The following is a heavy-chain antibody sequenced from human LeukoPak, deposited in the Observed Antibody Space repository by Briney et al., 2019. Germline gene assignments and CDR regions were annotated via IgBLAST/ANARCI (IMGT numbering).Heavy chain of an antibody. CDR1: GYTFTIYD. Sequence: ASVKVSCKASGYTFTIYDIHWVRQAPGQGLEWMGIVHPSTGSTSFTQKFQGRVTMTSDTSTRTVYMELSSLRSEDTAVYYCAREWGLRLAVNPKGMDVWGQGTTVIVSS. CDR3: AREWGLRLAVNPKGMDV. J-gene: IGHJ6*02. D-gene: IGHD6-19*01. V-gene: IGHV1-46*01. CDR2: VHPSTGST.